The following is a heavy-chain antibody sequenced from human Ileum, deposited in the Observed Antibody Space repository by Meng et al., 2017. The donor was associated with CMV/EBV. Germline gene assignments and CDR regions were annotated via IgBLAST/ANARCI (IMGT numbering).Heavy chain of an antibody. CDR3: ARGSSQVWELLHY. Sequence: QVQLQQWGAGLLKPSEALSLICAVYGGSFSSYHWTWIRQPPGKGPEWIGEVTRSGSTNYNPSLKSRLIISLDTSTNQFSLKLNSVTAADTAIYYCARGSSQVWELLHYWGQGTLVTVSS. CDR1: GGSFSSYH. V-gene: IGHV4-34*01. D-gene: IGHD1-26*01. CDR2: VTRSGST. J-gene: IGHJ4*02.